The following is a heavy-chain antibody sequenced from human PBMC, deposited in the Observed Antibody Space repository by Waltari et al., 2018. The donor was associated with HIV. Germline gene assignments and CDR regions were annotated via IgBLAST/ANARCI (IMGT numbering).Heavy chain of an antibody. D-gene: IGHD5-12*01. CDR1: GYSLSAGYY. V-gene: IGHV4-38-2*01. CDR3: ATVSTITTEKYFDY. Sequence: VRLQESGPSEVKPSETLSLTCRVSGYSLSAGYYWGWIRQSPGKGLEWIGTMFHRGNPYYNPSLQSRVSMSIDSSKTQFSLTLTSVTAADTAMYYCATVSTITTEKYFDYWGRGMLVTV. CDR2: MFHRGNP. J-gene: IGHJ4*01.